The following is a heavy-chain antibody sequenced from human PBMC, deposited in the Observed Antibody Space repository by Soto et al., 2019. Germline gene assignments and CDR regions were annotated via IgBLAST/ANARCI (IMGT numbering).Heavy chain of an antibody. J-gene: IGHJ4*02. V-gene: IGHV1-3*01. Sequence: QVQLVQSGAEVKKPGASVKVSCKASGYPFTSYAMHCVRQAPGQRLERMGWINAGNGNTKYSHQFQGRVTITRDTSASTAYRELSSLRSEDTAGYSCARGLYNPFDYWGQGTLVTVSS. D-gene: IGHD1-20*01. CDR3: ARGLYNPFDY. CDR2: INAGNGNT. CDR1: GYPFTSYA.